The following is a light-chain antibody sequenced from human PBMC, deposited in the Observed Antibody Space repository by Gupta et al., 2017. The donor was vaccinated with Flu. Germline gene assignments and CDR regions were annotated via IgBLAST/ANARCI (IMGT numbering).Light chain of an antibody. CDR3: AAWDDSLSGWV. Sequence: SSANIGSEYVYWYQQLPGTAPKLLIYRDDQGSSGVPGRSSGSKSGTSASLAISGLRSEDEADYYCAAWDDSLSGWVFGGGTKLTVL. V-gene: IGLV1-47*01. CDR2: RDD. J-gene: IGLJ3*02. CDR1: SANIGSEY.